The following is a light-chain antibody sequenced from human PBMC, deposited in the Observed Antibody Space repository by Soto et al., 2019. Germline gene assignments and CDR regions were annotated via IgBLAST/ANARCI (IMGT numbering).Light chain of an antibody. CDR1: MRDVGAYNL. V-gene: IGLV2-14*01. CDR2: EVR. J-gene: IGLJ2*01. Sequence: QSALTQPASVSGSPGQSISISCAGTMRDVGAYNLVSWYQQHPGRAPQLIIYEVRNRPSGISFRFSGSKSGNTASLTISGLQAEDEADYYCSSYTSKSSLIFGGGTKVTVL. CDR3: SSYTSKSSLI.